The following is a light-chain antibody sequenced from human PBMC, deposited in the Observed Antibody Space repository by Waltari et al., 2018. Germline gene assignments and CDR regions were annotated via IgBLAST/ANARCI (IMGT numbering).Light chain of an antibody. CDR1: INDVGSSTF. CDR2: RVA. V-gene: IGLV2-14*03. CDR3: SSSTTTSAQVI. J-gene: IGLJ2*01. Sequence: QSALTLSASVSGYPGQSISISCSGNINDVGSSTFVSWYQQHPGKAPKLIVFRVANRPSGISSRVSGSKSGNAAALTISGLQAEDEALYYCSSSTTTSAQVIFGGGTMLTVL.